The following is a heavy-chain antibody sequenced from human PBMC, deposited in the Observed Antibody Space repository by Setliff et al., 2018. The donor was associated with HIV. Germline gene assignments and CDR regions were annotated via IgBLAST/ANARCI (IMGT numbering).Heavy chain of an antibody. CDR1: GFTVNTLNIYA. J-gene: IGHJ4*02. CDR3: ARGYDPVVFGMAY. Sequence: GGSLRLSCAASGFTVNTLNIYAMSWVRQAPGKGLEWVSSIGGIDSNTHYADSVKGRFTISRDNTKNSLFLQMNSLRAEDTAVYHCARGYDPVVFGMAYWGQGTLVTVSS. D-gene: IGHD3-16*01. V-gene: IGHV3-23*01. CDR2: IGGIDSNT.